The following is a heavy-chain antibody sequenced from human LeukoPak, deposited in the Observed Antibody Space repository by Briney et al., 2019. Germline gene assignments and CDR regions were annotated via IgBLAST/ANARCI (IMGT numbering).Heavy chain of an antibody. Sequence: SETLSLTCTVSGGSISSYYWSWIRQPAGKGLEWIGRIYTSGSTNYNPSLKGRVTMSVDTSKNQFSLKLSSVTAADTAVYYCARVPGSYYDFWSGYWDAFDIWGQGTMVTVSS. CDR2: IYTSGST. CDR1: GGSISSYY. D-gene: IGHD3-3*01. J-gene: IGHJ3*02. V-gene: IGHV4-4*07. CDR3: ARVPGSYYDFWSGYWDAFDI.